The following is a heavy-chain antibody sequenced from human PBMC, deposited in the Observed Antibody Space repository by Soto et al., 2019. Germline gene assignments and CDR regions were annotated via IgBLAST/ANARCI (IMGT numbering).Heavy chain of an antibody. V-gene: IGHV1-69*13. CDR2: IIPIFGTA. Sequence: SVKVSCKASGGTFSSYAISWVRQAPGQGLEWMGGIIPIFGTANYAQKFQGRVTITADESTSTAYVELSSLRSEDTAVYYCASKVWRWLQLHAFDIWGQGTMVTVS. D-gene: IGHD5-12*01. J-gene: IGHJ3*02. CDR3: ASKVWRWLQLHAFDI. CDR1: GGTFSSYA.